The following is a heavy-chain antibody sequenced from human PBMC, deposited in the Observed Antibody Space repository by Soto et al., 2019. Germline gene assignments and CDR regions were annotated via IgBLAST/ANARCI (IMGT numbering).Heavy chain of an antibody. J-gene: IGHJ6*02. V-gene: IGHV3-30-3*01. Sequence: PGGSLRLSCAASGFTFSSYAMHWVRQAPGKGLEWVAVISYDGSNKYYADSVKGRFTISRDNSKNTLYLQMNSLRAEDTAVYYCARERIVLVPAAMHYYYYGMDVWGQGTTVTVSS. CDR1: GFTFSSYA. CDR3: ARERIVLVPAAMHYYYYGMDV. CDR2: ISYDGSNK. D-gene: IGHD2-2*01.